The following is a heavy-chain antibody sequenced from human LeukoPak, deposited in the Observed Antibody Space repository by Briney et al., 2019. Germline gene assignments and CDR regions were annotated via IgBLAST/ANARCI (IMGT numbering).Heavy chain of an antibody. CDR1: GFTFNDYY. CDR2: IIIGGTKT. V-gene: IGHV3-11*01. Sequence: GGSLRLFCAASGFTFNDYYMSWIRQAPGKGLEWLSYIIIGGTKTQFADSVKGRFTISRDKDKKSLYLEMNNLRAEDTAVYYCATDGAGFDTWGQGVLVTVSS. CDR3: ATDGAGFDT. J-gene: IGHJ5*02.